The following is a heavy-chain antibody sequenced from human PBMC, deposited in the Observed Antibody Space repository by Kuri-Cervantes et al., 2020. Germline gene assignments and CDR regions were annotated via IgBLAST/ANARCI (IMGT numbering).Heavy chain of an antibody. Sequence: LSLTCAASGFTFDDYAMHWVRQAPGKGLEWVSGISWNSGSVDYADSVKGRFTISRDNAKNSLYLQMNSLRAEDTAVYYCAREDWLLGSWGQGTLVTVSS. J-gene: IGHJ4*02. CDR2: ISWNSGSV. CDR1: GFTFDDYA. CDR3: AREDWLLGS. D-gene: IGHD3/OR15-3a*01. V-gene: IGHV3-9*01.